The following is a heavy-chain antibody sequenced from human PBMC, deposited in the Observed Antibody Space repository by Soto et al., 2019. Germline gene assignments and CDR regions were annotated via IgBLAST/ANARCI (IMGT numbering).Heavy chain of an antibody. Sequence: GSLRLSCAASGFTFSDYYMSWIRQAPGKGLEWVSYISSSSSYTNYADSVKGRFTISRDNAKNSLYLQMNSLRAEDTAVYYCARDRVAGYCSGGSCYGMDVWGQGTTVTVSS. CDR2: ISSSSSYT. CDR1: GFTFSDYY. J-gene: IGHJ6*02. V-gene: IGHV3-11*06. D-gene: IGHD2-15*01. CDR3: ARDRVAGYCSGGSCYGMDV.